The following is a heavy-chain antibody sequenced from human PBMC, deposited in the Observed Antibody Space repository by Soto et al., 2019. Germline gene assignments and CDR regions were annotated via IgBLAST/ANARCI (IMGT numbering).Heavy chain of an antibody. CDR2: IYYSGGT. D-gene: IGHD3-22*01. J-gene: IGHJ5*02. CDR3: ARDTAAKYSDSHSYYPHFDT. V-gene: IGHV4-30-4*01. Sequence: SETLSLTCTVSGDSINTDYYWGWIRQPPGKGLEWIGHIYYSGGTFYSPSLKSRLALSVDTSKNQFSLRLSSVTAADTAVYYCARDTAAKYSDSHSYYPHFDTWGQGTLVTVSS. CDR1: GDSINTDYY.